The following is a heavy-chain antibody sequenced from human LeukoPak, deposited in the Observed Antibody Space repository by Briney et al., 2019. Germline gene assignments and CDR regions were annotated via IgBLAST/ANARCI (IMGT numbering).Heavy chain of an antibody. J-gene: IGHJ4*02. CDR2: IGSSSSYI. V-gene: IGHV3-21*01. D-gene: IGHD3-22*01. Sequence: GGSLRLSCAASGFTFSSYSMHWVRQAPGKGLEWVSFIGSSSSYIHYSDSVKGRFTISRDNAKNSVHLQMNSLRAEDTAVYYCARQPFIVVPTDSWGQGTLVTVSS. CDR1: GFTFSSYS. CDR3: ARQPFIVVPTDS.